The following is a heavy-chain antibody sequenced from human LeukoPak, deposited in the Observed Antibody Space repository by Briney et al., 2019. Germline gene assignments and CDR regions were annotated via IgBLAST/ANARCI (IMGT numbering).Heavy chain of an antibody. D-gene: IGHD4-17*01. Sequence: GLEWIGYIYHSGSTYYNPSLKSRVTISVDRSKNQFSLKLSSVTAADTAVYYCARDDYGLDYWGQGTLVTVSS. V-gene: IGHV4-30-2*01. CDR3: ARDDYGLDY. J-gene: IGHJ4*02. CDR2: IYHSGST.